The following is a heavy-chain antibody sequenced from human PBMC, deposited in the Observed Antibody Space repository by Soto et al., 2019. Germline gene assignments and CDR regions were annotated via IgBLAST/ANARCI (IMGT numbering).Heavy chain of an antibody. J-gene: IGHJ4*02. D-gene: IGHD3-9*01. V-gene: IGHV3-53*04. CDR3: ARDRVTGLDY. CDR1: GFTVSSNY. CDR2: IYSGGST. Sequence: GGSLRLSCAASGFTVSSNYMSWVRQAPGKGLEWVSVIYSGGSTYYSDSGKGRFTISRHNSKNTLYLQMNSLRAEDTAVYYCARDRVTGLDYWGQGTLVTVSS.